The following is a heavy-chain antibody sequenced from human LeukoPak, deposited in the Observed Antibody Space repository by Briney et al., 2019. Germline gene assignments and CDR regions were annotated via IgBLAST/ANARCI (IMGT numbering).Heavy chain of an antibody. CDR2: INHSGST. J-gene: IGHJ5*02. D-gene: IGHD6-13*01. CDR3: ARRYGAAAYNWFDP. Sequence: SETLSLTCAVYGGSFSGYYWSWIRQPPGKGQEWIGEINHSGSTNYNPSLKSRVTISVDTSKNQFSLKLSSVTAADTAVYYCARRYGAAAYNWFDPWGQGTPVTVSS. V-gene: IGHV4-34*01. CDR1: GGSFSGYY.